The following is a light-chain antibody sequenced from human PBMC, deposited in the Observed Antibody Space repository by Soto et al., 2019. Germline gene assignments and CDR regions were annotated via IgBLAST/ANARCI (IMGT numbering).Light chain of an antibody. CDR3: ATWDTSLSAVV. V-gene: IGLV1-51*01. CDR1: NSNVGKNI. CDR2: AND. Sequence: QSVLSQPPSVSAAPGQTVTISCSGSNSNVGKNIVSWYQQFPRTAPKLLIYANDLRPSGIPDRFSGSKSGTSATLGITGLQTGDEADYYCATWDTSLSAVVFGGGTKLTVL. J-gene: IGLJ3*02.